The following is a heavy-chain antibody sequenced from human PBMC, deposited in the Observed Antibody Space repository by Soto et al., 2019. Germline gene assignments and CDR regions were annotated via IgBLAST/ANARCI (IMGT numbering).Heavy chain of an antibody. CDR2: ISSSSSTI. Sequence: PGGSLRLSCAASGFTFSSYSMNWVRQAPGKGLEWVSYISSSSSTIYYADSVKGRFTISRDNAKNSLYLQMNSLRDEDTAVYYCAREHAVLMVYANHWGSYYYYYGMDVWGQGTTVTVSS. CDR1: GFTFSSYS. D-gene: IGHD2-8*01. V-gene: IGHV3-48*02. J-gene: IGHJ6*02. CDR3: AREHAVLMVYANHWGSYYYYYGMDV.